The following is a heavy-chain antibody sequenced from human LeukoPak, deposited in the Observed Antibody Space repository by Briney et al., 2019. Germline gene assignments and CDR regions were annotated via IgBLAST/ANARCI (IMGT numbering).Heavy chain of an antibody. V-gene: IGHV4-59*01. CDR2: IYYSGST. CDR3: ARSGYGDYVAFYYGMDV. J-gene: IGHJ6*02. Sequence: SETLSLTCTGSGISISSYYRSWIRQPPGKGLEWIGYIYYSGSTNYNPPLKSRVTISVDTSKNQFSLKLSSVAAAATAVSYCARSGYGDYVAFYYGMDVWGQGTTVTVSS. D-gene: IGHD4-17*01. CDR1: GISISSYY.